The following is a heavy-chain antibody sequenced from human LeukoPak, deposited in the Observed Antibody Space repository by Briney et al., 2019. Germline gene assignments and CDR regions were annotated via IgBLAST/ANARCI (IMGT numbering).Heavy chain of an antibody. CDR1: GGTFSSYA. D-gene: IGHD4-23*01. CDR3: AREYAGKGMTGGNDY. V-gene: IGHV1-69*13. Sequence: SVKVSCKASGGTFSSYAISWVRQAPGQGLEWMGGIIPIFGTANYAQKFQGRVTITADESTSTAYMELSSLRSEDTAVYYCAREYAGKGMTGGNDYWGQGTLVTVSS. J-gene: IGHJ4*02. CDR2: IIPIFGTA.